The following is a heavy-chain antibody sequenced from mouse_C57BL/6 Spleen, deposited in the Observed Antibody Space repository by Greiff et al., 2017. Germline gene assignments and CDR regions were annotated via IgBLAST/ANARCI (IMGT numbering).Heavy chain of an antibody. Sequence: EVQLQQSGPELVKPGASVKISCKASGYTFTDYYMNWVKQSHGKSLEWIGDINPNNGGTSYNQKFKGKATLTVDKSSSTDYMELRSLTSEDSAVYYCARERSYYFDYWGQGTTLTVSS. CDR3: ARERSYYFDY. CDR2: INPNNGGT. CDR1: GYTFTDYY. J-gene: IGHJ2*01. V-gene: IGHV1-26*01.